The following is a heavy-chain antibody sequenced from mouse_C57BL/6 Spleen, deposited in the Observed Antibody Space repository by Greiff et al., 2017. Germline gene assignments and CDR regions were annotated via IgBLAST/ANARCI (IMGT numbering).Heavy chain of an antibody. CDR3: VRQELFYAMDY. CDR1: GFSFNTYA. Sequence: EVQLVESGGGLVQPKGSLKLSCAASGFSFNTYAMNWVRQAPGKGLGWVARIRSKSNNYATYYADSVKDRFTISRDDSESMLYLQMNNLKTEDTAMYYCVRQELFYAMDYWGQGTSVTVSS. J-gene: IGHJ4*01. V-gene: IGHV10-1*01. CDR2: IRSKSNNYAT.